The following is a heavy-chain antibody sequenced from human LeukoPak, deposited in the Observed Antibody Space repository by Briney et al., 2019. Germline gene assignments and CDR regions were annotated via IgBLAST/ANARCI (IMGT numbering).Heavy chain of an antibody. CDR2: INHSGST. V-gene: IGHV4-34*01. CDR3: ARGRVTMVRGAPPPGYYYYGMDV. J-gene: IGHJ6*02. CDR1: GGSFSGYY. D-gene: IGHD3-10*01. Sequence: SETLSLTCAVYGGSFSGYYWSWIRQPPGKGLEWIGEINHSGSTNYNPSLKSRVAISVDTSKNQFSLKLSSVTAADTAVHYCARGRVTMVRGAPPPGYYYYGMDVWGQGTTVTVSS.